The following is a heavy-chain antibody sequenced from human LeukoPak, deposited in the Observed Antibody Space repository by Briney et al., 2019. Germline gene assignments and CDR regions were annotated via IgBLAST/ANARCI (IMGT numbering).Heavy chain of an antibody. CDR1: GYTFTSYY. Sequence: ASVKVSCKASGYTFTSYYMHWVRQAPGQGLEWMGIINPSGGSTSYAQKFQGRVTMTRDTSTSTVYMELSSLRSEDTAVYYRAREGLDIVVVPAATTCGMDVWGQGTTVTVSS. V-gene: IGHV1-46*01. CDR3: AREGLDIVVVPAATTCGMDV. J-gene: IGHJ6*02. CDR2: INPSGGST. D-gene: IGHD2-2*03.